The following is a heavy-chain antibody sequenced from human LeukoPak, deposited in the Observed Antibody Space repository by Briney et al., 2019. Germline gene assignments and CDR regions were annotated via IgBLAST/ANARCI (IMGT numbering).Heavy chain of an antibody. Sequence: GGSLRLSCAASGFTFSSYSMNWVRQAPGKGLEWVSSISSSSSYIYYADSVKGRFTISRDNAKNSLYLQMNSLRAEDTAVYYCARDRRADYGRNDDAFDVWGQGTTVTVSS. CDR1: GFTFSSYS. D-gene: IGHD4-17*01. CDR3: ARDRRADYGRNDDAFDV. CDR2: ISSSSSYI. J-gene: IGHJ3*01. V-gene: IGHV3-21*01.